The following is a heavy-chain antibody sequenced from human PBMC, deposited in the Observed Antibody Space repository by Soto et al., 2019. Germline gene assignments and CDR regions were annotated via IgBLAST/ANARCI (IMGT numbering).Heavy chain of an antibody. CDR2: ISFQGTNT. CDR1: SSTFGSYA. Sequence: PGGSLRLSCYVASSTFGSYAMHWVRQTPAKGLEWVAKISFQGTNTHHADSVKGRFTISRDNSKNTLYLHTNSLRREDTGTYFCARERSGAYFYGLDVWGQGTKVTSPQ. V-gene: IGHV3-30-3*01. CDR3: ARERSGAYFYGLDV. J-gene: IGHJ6*01. D-gene: IGHD3-3*01.